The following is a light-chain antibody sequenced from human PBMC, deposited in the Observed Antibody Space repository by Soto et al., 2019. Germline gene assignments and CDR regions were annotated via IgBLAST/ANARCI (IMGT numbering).Light chain of an antibody. CDR1: QSIGSWV. CDR3: QQSGSPPKS. J-gene: IGKJ1*01. CDR2: GAS. Sequence: EIQMTKSPATLAASVGDRVTITCRASQSIGSWVAWCQQKPGQAPRLLIYGASGRATGIPDRFSCRLSGTDFTLTISRLEPEDFAVYYCQQSGSPPKSFGQGTKGYIK. V-gene: IGKV3-20*01.